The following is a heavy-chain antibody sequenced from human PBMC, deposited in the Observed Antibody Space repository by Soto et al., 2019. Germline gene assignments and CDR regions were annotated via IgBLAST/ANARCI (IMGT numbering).Heavy chain of an antibody. V-gene: IGHV1-18*01. D-gene: IGHD6-13*01. Sequence: ASVKVSCKASGYTFTTYGISWVRQAPGQGLEWLGWINTHNGNTNYAQKFQGRVTITRDTSASTAYMELSSLRSEDTAVYYCASSHIAAAPYGMDVWGQGTTVTVSS. CDR1: GYTFTTYG. CDR3: ASSHIAAAPYGMDV. J-gene: IGHJ6*02. CDR2: INTHNGNT.